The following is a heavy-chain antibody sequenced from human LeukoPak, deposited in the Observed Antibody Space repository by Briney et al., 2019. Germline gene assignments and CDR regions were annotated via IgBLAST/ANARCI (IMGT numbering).Heavy chain of an antibody. J-gene: IGHJ4*02. D-gene: IGHD6-13*01. CDR3: ARQYGTTWFFDS. CDR1: GGSISSYY. Sequence: PSETLSLTCTVSGGSISSYYWSWIRQPPGKGLEWIGYMSYSGSTNYNTSLKSRVTMSVDTSTNQFSLKLSSVTAADTAVYYCARQYGTTWFFDSWGQGTLVSVCS. CDR2: MSYSGST. V-gene: IGHV4-59*08.